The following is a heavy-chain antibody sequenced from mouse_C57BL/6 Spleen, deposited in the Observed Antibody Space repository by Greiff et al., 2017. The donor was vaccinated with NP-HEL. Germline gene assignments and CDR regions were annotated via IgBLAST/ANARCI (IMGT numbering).Heavy chain of an antibody. D-gene: IGHD1-1*01. CDR3: ARDLIYYYGSSYGEGYYAMDY. CDR1: GFTFSSYA. V-gene: IGHV5-4*01. J-gene: IGHJ4*01. Sequence: EVQGVESGGGLVKPGGSLKLSCAASGFTFSSYAMSWVRQTPEKRLEWVATISDGGSYTYYPDNVKGRFTISRDNAKNNLYLQMSHLKSEDTAMYYCARDLIYYYGSSYGEGYYAMDYCGQGTSVTVSS. CDR2: ISDGGSYT.